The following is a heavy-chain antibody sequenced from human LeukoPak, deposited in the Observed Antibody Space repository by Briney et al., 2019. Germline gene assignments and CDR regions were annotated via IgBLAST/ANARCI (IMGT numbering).Heavy chain of an antibody. V-gene: IGHV4-39*07. Sequence: SETLSLTCTVSGGSISSSSYYWGWIRQPPGKGLEWIVSIYYSGSTYYNPSLKSRVTISVDTSKNQFSLKLSSVTAADTAVYYCARVGNLGVQADYWGQGTLVTVSS. D-gene: IGHD1-14*01. J-gene: IGHJ4*02. CDR3: ARVGNLGVQADY. CDR2: IYYSGST. CDR1: GGSISSSSYY.